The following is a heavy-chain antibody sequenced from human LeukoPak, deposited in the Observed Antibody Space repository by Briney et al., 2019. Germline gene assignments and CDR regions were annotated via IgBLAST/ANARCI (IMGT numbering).Heavy chain of an antibody. CDR2: INPNSGGT. Sequence: ASVKVSCKASGYTFTGYYMHWVRQAPGQGLEWMGWINPNSGGTNYAQKFQGRVTMTRDTSISTAYMELSRLRSDDTAVYYCARGPMVRGVISYYYYYYMDAWGKGTTVTVSS. V-gene: IGHV1-2*02. CDR1: GYTFTGYY. D-gene: IGHD3-10*01. CDR3: ARGPMVRGVISYYYYYYMDA. J-gene: IGHJ6*03.